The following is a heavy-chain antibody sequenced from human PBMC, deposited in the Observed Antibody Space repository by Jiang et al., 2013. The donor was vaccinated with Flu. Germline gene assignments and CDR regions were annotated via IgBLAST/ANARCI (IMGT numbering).Heavy chain of an antibody. CDR3: ARARTLYCSSTSCSAFDP. V-gene: IGHV1-3*01. Sequence: QKFQGRVTITRDTSASTAYMELSSLRSEDTAVYYCARARTLYCSSTSCSAFDPWGQGTLVTVSS. D-gene: IGHD2-2*01. J-gene: IGHJ5*02.